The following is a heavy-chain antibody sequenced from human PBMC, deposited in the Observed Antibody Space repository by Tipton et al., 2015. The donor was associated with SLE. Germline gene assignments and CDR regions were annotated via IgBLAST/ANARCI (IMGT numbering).Heavy chain of an antibody. D-gene: IGHD2-2*01. Sequence: TLSLTCTVSGVSIGSYYWSWIRQPPGKGLEWIAFIFYSGTTSYNPSLKSRVTISGDTSKNQLSLKLSSVTAADTAVYYCARHYAFTFDYWGQGTLVTVSS. V-gene: IGHV4-59*08. CDR3: ARHYAFTFDY. CDR2: IFYSGTT. J-gene: IGHJ4*02. CDR1: GVSIGSYY.